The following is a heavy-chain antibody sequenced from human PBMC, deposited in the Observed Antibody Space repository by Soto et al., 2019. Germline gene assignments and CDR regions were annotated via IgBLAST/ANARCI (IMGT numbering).Heavy chain of an antibody. D-gene: IGHD2-21*02. CDR3: ARGWGLVFDY. CDR1: GGSLSSYY. V-gene: IGHV4-59*01. Sequence: PSETLSLTCTVSGGSLSSYYWSWIRQPPGKGLEWIGYTYYSGSTNYNPSLKSRDTISVDTSKNQFSLKLSSVTAADTAVYYCARGWGLVFDYWGQGTLVTVSS. J-gene: IGHJ4*02. CDR2: TYYSGST.